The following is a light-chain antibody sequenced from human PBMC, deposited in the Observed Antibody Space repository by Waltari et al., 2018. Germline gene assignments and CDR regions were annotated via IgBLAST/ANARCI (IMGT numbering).Light chain of an antibody. Sequence: VSGAPGQRVPISCTGSSSNLGAGYDVHWYQHFPGAGPKLIIYSDTHRPSGVPDRFSGSKSGTSASLAVTGLQADDEADYYCQSYDRSLSGSVFGGGTKLTVL. V-gene: IGLV1-40*01. CDR3: QSYDRSLSGSV. CDR1: SSNLGAGYD. CDR2: SDT. J-gene: IGLJ3*02.